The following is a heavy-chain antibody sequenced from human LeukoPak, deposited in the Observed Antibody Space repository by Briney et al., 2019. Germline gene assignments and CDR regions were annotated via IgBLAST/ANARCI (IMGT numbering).Heavy chain of an antibody. CDR2: ISSKGYGGTT. V-gene: IGHV3-49*03. Sequence: LSLTCTVSGGSISSYYWSWIRQPPGKGLEWVGFISSKGYGGTTEYAASVKGRFTISRDDSRSIVYLQMNSLKTEDTAVYFCSRDSYGHDPRNSFDYWGQGTLVTVSS. CDR1: GGSISSYY. J-gene: IGHJ4*02. D-gene: IGHD3-16*01. CDR3: SRDSYGHDPRNSFDY.